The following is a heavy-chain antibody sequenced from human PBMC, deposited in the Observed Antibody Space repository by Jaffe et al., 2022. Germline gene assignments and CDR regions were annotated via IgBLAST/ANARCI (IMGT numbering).Heavy chain of an antibody. D-gene: IGHD3-22*01. Sequence: EVQLVESGGGLVQPGGSLKLSCAASGFTFSAPVMHWVRQASGKGLEWVGRIRSKANNYATEYSASVKGRFTISRDDSKNTAYLQMNSLNTEDTAVYYCSYRKLYDNNGPVDYWGQGTLVTVSS. V-gene: IGHV3-73*02. CDR2: IRSKANNYAT. CDR1: GFTFSAPV. CDR3: SYRKLYDNNGPVDY. J-gene: IGHJ4*02.